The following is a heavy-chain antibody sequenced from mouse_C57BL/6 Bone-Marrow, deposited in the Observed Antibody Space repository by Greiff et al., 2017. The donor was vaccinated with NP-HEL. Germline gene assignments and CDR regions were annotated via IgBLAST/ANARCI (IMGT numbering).Heavy chain of an antibody. J-gene: IGHJ1*03. Sequence: EVKVEESGGGLVQPGGSMKLSCVASGFTFSNYWMNWVRQSPEKGLEWVAQIRLKSDNYATHYAESVKGRFTISRDDSKSSVYLQMNNLSAEDTGIYYCTGRGMITGVCRFDVWGTGTTVTVSS. V-gene: IGHV6-3*01. D-gene: IGHD2-4*01. CDR2: IRLKSDNYAT. CDR1: GFTFSNYW. CDR3: TGRGMITGVCRFDV.